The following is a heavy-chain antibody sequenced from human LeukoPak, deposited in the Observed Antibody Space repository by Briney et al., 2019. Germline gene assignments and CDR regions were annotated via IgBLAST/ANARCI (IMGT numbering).Heavy chain of an antibody. D-gene: IGHD3-22*01. CDR3: ASRRRGYYDSSVTDY. V-gene: IGHV3-66*01. CDR2: IYSGGST. Sequence: GGSLRLSCTVSGFTVSSNYMSWVRQAPGKGLEWVSVIYSGGSTYYADSVKGRFTISRDNSKNTLYLQMNSLRAEDTAVYYCASRRRGYYDSSVTDYWGQGTLVTVSS. CDR1: GFTVSSNY. J-gene: IGHJ4*02.